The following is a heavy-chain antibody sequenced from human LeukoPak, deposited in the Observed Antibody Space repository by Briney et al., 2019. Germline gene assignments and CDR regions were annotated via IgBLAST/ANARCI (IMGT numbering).Heavy chain of an antibody. V-gene: IGHV3-7*01. CDR1: GFTFSSYW. D-gene: IGHD3-10*01. J-gene: IGHJ4*02. CDR2: IKQDGSEK. CDR3: ANDGAGSYTQFDY. Sequence: GGSLRLSCAASGFTFSSYWMSWVRQAPGKGLEWVANIKQDGSEKYYVDSVKGRFTISRDNAKNTLYLQMNSLRAEDTAVYYCANDGAGSYTQFDYWGQGTLVTVSS.